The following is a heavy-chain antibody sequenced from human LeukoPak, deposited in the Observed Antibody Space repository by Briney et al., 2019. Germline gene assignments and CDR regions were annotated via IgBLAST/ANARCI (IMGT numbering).Heavy chain of an antibody. V-gene: IGHV4-31*03. CDR2: IYYSGST. D-gene: IGHD6-13*01. CDR3: ARSIAAAGHFDY. Sequence: TLSLTCTVSGGSISSGGYYWSWIRQHPGKGLEWIGYIYYSGSTYYNPSLKSRVTIPVDTSKNQFSLKLSSVTAADTAVYYCARSIAAAGHFDYWGQGTLVTVSS. CDR1: GGSISSGGYY. J-gene: IGHJ4*02.